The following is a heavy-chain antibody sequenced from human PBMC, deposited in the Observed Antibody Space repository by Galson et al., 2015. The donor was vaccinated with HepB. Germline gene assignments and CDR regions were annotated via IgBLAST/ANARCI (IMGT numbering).Heavy chain of an antibody. D-gene: IGHD2-15*01. V-gene: IGHV3-7*03. Sequence: SLRLSCAASGFTFSSYWMSWVRQAPGKGLEWVANIKQDGSEKYYVDSVKGRFTISRDNAKNSLYLQMNSLRAEDTAVYYCARSGGMSWGYYYYYGMDVWGQGTTVTVSS. J-gene: IGHJ6*02. CDR3: ARSGGMSWGYYYYYGMDV. CDR2: IKQDGSEK. CDR1: GFTFSSYW.